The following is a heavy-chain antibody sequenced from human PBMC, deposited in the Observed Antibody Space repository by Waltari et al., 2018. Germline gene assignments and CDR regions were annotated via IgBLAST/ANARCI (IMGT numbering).Heavy chain of an antibody. J-gene: IGHJ3*02. CDR3: AREGSSSSGYEGAFDI. CDR1: GYTLTSYS. V-gene: IGHV1-46*01. Sequence: QVQLVQSGAEVKKPGASVKVSCKAFGYTLTSYSIHWVRQAPGQGLEWMGIIKPSGGDTGYAQKFQGRVTMTRDTSTGTAYMELSNLTSDDMAVYYCAREGSSSSGYEGAFDIWGQGTMVTVSS. D-gene: IGHD6-6*01. CDR2: IKPSGGDT.